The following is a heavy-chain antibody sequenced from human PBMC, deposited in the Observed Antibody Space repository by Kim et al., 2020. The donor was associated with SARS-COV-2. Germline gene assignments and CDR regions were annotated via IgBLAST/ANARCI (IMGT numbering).Heavy chain of an antibody. Sequence: YADSVKGRFTISRDNAKNSLYLQMNSLRAEDTALYYCAKDINPRPDAFDIWGQGTMVTVSS. J-gene: IGHJ3*02. D-gene: IGHD6-6*01. CDR3: AKDINPRPDAFDI. V-gene: IGHV3-9*01.